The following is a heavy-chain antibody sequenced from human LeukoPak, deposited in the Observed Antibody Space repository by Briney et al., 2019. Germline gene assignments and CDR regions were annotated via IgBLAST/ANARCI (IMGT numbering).Heavy chain of an antibody. CDR3: ARGVDPWPWFFDL. CDR2: ISPYNGKT. J-gene: IGHJ2*01. CDR1: GYTFTSYG. Sequence: ASVKVSCEASGYTFTSYGILWVRQAPGQGLEWMGWISPYNGKTNYAQKFRGRVTMTTDTSTTTAYMELRSLMSDDTAVYYCARGVDPWPWFFDLWGRGTLVTVSS. V-gene: IGHV1-18*01.